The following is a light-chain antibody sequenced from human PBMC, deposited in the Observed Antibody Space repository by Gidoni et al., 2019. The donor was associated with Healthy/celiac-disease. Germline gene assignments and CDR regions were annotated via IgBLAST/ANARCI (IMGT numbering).Light chain of an antibody. V-gene: IGKV1-39*01. CDR1: QSIRRY. CDR2: AAY. J-gene: IGKJ2*02. Sequence: DIQMTQSPSSLSASVRDRVTLTCRASQSIRRYLNWYQQKPGKAPKLLIYAAYSLQSGVPSRFSGSGSGTDFTLTISSLQPEDFATYYCKQSYSTPRTFGQGTKLEIK. CDR3: KQSYSTPRT.